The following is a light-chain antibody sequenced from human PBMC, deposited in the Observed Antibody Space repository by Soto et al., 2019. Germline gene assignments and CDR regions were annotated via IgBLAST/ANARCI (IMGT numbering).Light chain of an antibody. CDR3: QQYGSSPRT. CDR2: GSS. V-gene: IGKV3-20*01. Sequence: ESVLTHSPATLSFSPGEIATLSFRASHSVSSSLAWYRQKPGQAPRLLIYGSSSRAIGIPDRFSGSGSGPDFPLTISRLDPEDFAVYFCQQYGSSPRTFGQGTKVDIK. J-gene: IGKJ1*01. CDR1: HSVSSS.